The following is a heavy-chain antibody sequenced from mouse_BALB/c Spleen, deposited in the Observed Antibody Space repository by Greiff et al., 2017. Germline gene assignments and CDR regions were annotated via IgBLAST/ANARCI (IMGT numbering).Heavy chain of an antibody. CDR1: GYTFTSYW. Sequence: EVMLVESGTVLARPGASVKMSCKASGYTFTSYWMHWVKQRPGQGLEWIGAIYPGNSDTSYNQKFKGKAKLTAVTSTSTAYMELSSLTNEDSAVYYCTGYDYDGAWFAYWGQGTLVTVSA. CDR3: TGYDYDGAWFAY. V-gene: IGHV1-5*01. J-gene: IGHJ3*01. CDR2: IYPGNSDT. D-gene: IGHD2-4*01.